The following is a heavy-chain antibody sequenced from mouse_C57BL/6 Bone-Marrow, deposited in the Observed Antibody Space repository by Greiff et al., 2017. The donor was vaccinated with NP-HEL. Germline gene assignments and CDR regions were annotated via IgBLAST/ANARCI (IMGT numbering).Heavy chain of an antibody. V-gene: IGHV1-59*01. J-gene: IGHJ3*01. CDR2: IDPSDSYT. CDR3: ARGFPAWFAY. CDR1: GYTFTSYW. Sequence: QVQLQQPGAELVRPGTSVKLSCKASGYTFTSYWMHWVKQRPGQGLEWIGVIDPSDSYTNYHQKFKGKATLTVDTSSSTAYMQLSSLTSEYSAVYYCARGFPAWFAYWGQGTLVTVSA.